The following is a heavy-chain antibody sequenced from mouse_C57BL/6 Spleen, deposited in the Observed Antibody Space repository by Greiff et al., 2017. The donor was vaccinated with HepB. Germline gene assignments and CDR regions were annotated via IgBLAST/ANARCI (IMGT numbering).Heavy chain of an antibody. D-gene: IGHD3-2*01. CDR3: ARGSSQTAMDY. V-gene: IGHV1-52*01. CDR1: GYTFTSYW. J-gene: IGHJ4*01. CDR2: IDPSDSET. Sequence: VQLQQPGAELVRPGSSVKLSCKASGYTFTSYWMHWVKQRPIQGLEWIGNIDPSDSETHYNQKFKDKATLTVDKSSSTAYMQLSSLTSKDSAVYDCARGSSQTAMDYWGQGTSVTVAS.